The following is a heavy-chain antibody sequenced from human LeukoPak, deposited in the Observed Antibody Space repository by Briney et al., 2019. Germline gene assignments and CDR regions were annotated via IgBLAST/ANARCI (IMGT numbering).Heavy chain of an antibody. Sequence: PGGSLRLSCAASGCTFSSYAMSWVRQAPGKGLEWVSAVGASYSTYYADSVKGRFTVSRDNSKNTLYLQMNSLRAEDTAVYYCAKVMLGHYYIDVWGKGTTVTISS. V-gene: IGHV3-23*01. CDR2: VGASYST. D-gene: IGHD7-27*01. CDR1: GCTFSSYA. J-gene: IGHJ6*03. CDR3: AKVMLGHYYIDV.